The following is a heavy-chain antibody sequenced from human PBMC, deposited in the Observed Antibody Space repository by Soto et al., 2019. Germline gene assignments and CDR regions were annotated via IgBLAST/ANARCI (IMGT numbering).Heavy chain of an antibody. Sequence: ASVKVSCKASGYTFTSYYIHWVRQAPGQGLEWMGVIEPSGGSKSYTQKFQDRITMTRDTSTSTVYMELNSLRVDDTGVYYCVREDSFRDSSAPWGQGTLVTVSS. CDR2: IEPSGGSK. CDR1: GYTFTSYY. CDR3: VREDSFRDSSAP. V-gene: IGHV1-46*01. J-gene: IGHJ5*02. D-gene: IGHD3-22*01.